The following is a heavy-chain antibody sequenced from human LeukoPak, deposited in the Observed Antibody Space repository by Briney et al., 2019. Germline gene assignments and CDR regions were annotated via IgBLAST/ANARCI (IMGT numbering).Heavy chain of an antibody. CDR3: ARDLDGSGIFDY. J-gene: IGHJ4*02. Sequence: GGSLRLSCAASGFTFSSYDMHWVRQATGKGLEWVSAIGTAGDTYYPGSVKGRFTISGENAKNSLYLQMNSLRAGDTAVYYCARDLDGSGIFDYWGQGTLVTVSS. CDR2: IGTAGDT. V-gene: IGHV3-13*01. CDR1: GFTFSSYD. D-gene: IGHD3-10*01.